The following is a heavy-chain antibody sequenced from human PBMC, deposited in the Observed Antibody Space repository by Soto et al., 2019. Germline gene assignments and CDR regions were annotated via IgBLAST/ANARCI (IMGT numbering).Heavy chain of an antibody. J-gene: IGHJ6*02. CDR3: ARDPSPGTIFGVVISYYYYGMDV. V-gene: IGHV3-21*01. Sequence: GGSLRLSCAASGFTFSSYSMNWVRQAPGKGLEWVSSISSSSYIYYADSVKGRFTISRDNAKNSLYLQMNSLRAEDTAVYYCARDPSPGTIFGVVISYYYYGMDVWGQGTTVTVSS. CDR1: GFTFSSYS. D-gene: IGHD3-3*01. CDR2: ISSSSYI.